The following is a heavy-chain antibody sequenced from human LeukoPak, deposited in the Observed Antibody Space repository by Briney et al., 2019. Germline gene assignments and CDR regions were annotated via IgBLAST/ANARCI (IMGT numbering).Heavy chain of an antibody. CDR2: ISSRSSYM. CDR1: GFTFSSYA. CDR3: ARDTDYYFDY. V-gene: IGHV3-21*01. J-gene: IGHJ4*02. Sequence: TGGSLRLSCAASGFTFSSYAMSWVRQAPGKGLEWVSSISSRSSYMSYADSVKGRFTISRDNAKNSLFLQMNSLRAEDMAVYYCARDTDYYFDYWGQGTLVTVSS. D-gene: IGHD4-11*01.